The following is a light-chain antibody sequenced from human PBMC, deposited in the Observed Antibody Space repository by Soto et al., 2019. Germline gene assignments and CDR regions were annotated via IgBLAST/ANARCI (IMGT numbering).Light chain of an antibody. CDR1: QTVSTN. J-gene: IGKJ1*01. Sequence: EIVMTQSPSTLSVSPGERVTLSCRASQTVSTNLAWYQQKSGQPPRLLIFGASTRATGFPGRFSGSGSGTDFTLTISSLQPEDFATYYCQQYNSYPRTFGQGTKVEIK. CDR3: QQYNSYPRT. V-gene: IGKV3-15*01. CDR2: GAS.